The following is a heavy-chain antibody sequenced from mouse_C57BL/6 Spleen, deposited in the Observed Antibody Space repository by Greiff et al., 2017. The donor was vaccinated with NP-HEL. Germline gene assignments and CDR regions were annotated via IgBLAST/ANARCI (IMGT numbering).Heavy chain of an antibody. CDR2: INPSNGGT. J-gene: IGHJ3*01. Sequence: QVQLQQPGTELVKPGASVKLSCKASGYTFTSYWMHWVKQRPGQGLGWIGNINPSNGGTNYHEKFKSKATLTVDKSSSTAYMQLSSLTSEDSAFYYCARWAVTTDWGSSWFAYWGQGTLVTVSA. V-gene: IGHV1-53*01. CDR3: ARWAVTTDWGSSWFAY. CDR1: GYTFTSYW. D-gene: IGHD2-2*01.